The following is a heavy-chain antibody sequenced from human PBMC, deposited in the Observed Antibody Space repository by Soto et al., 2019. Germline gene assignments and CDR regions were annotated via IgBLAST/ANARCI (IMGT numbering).Heavy chain of an antibody. V-gene: IGHV1-69*12. D-gene: IGHD3-10*01. CDR3: ARDRGLSGPGDAYNWFDP. CDR1: GGTFSSYA. J-gene: IGHJ5*02. CDR2: IIPIFGTA. Sequence: QVQLVQSGAEAKKPGSSVKVSCKASGGTFSSYAISWVRQAPGQGLEWMGGIIPIFGTANYAQKFQGRVTITADESTSTAYMELSSLRSEDTAVYYCARDRGLSGPGDAYNWFDPWGQGTLVTVSS.